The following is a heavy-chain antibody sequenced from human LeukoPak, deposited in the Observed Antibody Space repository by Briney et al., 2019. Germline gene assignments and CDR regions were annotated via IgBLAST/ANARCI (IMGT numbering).Heavy chain of an antibody. V-gene: IGHV3-30*02. D-gene: IGHD3-22*01. CDR3: AILPSDYYDSSGYYYVFLALY. CDR1: GFTFSSYG. Sequence: PGGSLRLSCAASGFTFSSYGMHWVRQAPGKGLEWVAFIRYDGSNKYYADSVKGRFTISRDNSKNTLYLQMNSLRAEDTAVYYCAILPSDYYDSSGYYYVFLALYWGQGTLVTVSS. J-gene: IGHJ4*02. CDR2: IRYDGSNK.